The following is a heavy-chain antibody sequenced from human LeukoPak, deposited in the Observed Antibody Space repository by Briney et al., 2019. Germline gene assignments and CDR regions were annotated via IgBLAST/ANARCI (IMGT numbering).Heavy chain of an antibody. CDR3: ARSDSSAYYFDY. D-gene: IGHD3-22*01. CDR2: IYDSGAT. Sequence: SETLSLTCTVSGGSISSGGYYWSWIRQHPEKGLEWIGYIYDSGATSYNPSLKSRLTISVDTSRNQFSLRLSSVTAADSAVYYCARSDSSAYYFDYWGQGTLVAVSS. J-gene: IGHJ4*02. V-gene: IGHV4-31*03. CDR1: GGSISSGGYY.